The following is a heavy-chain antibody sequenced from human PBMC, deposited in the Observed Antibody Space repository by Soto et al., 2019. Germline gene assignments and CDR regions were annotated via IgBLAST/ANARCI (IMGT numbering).Heavy chain of an antibody. Sequence: QVQLVESGGGMVQPGRSLRLSCAASGFTFSSYGMHWVRQAPGKGLEWVAVISYDGSNKYYADSVKGRFTISRDNSKNTLYLQMNSLRAEDTAVYYCAKDFSELVPPLYGLDVWGQGTTVTVSS. J-gene: IGHJ6*02. D-gene: IGHD6-6*01. CDR3: AKDFSELVPPLYGLDV. V-gene: IGHV3-30*18. CDR2: ISYDGSNK. CDR1: GFTFSSYG.